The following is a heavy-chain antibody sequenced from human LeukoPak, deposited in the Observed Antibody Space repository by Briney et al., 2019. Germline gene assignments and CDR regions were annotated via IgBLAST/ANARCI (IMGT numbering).Heavy chain of an antibody. V-gene: IGHV3-48*03. D-gene: IGHD1-26*01. CDR3: ARDGYSGSYFGDY. CDR1: GFTFSSYE. CDR2: ISSSGSTI. Sequence: PGGSLRLSCAASGFTFSSYEMNWVRQAPGKGLEWVSYISSSGSTIYYADSVKGRFTISRDNAKNSLYLQMNSLRAEDTAVYYCARDGYSGSYFGDYWGQGTLVTVSS. J-gene: IGHJ4*02.